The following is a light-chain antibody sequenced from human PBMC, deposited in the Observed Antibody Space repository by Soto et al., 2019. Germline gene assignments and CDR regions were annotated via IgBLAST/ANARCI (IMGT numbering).Light chain of an antibody. V-gene: IGKV1-33*01. Sequence: DIQLTQSPSSVPASVGDRVTITCRASQDISNYLNWYQQKPGKAPKLLIYDASNLETGVPSRFSGSGSGTDFIFTISSLQPEDIATYYCQQYDNLPLTFGGGTKVDIK. J-gene: IGKJ4*01. CDR3: QQYDNLPLT. CDR2: DAS. CDR1: QDISNY.